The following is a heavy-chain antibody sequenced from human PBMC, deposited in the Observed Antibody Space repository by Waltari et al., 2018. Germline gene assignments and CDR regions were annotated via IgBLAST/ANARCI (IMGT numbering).Heavy chain of an antibody. V-gene: IGHV4-34*01. J-gene: IGHJ4*02. CDR2: INHSGST. D-gene: IGHD2-2*01. Sequence: QVQLQQWGAGLLKPSETLSLTCAVYGGSFSGYYWSWIRQPPGEGLEWIGEINHSGSTNYNPSLKSRVTISVDTSKNQFSLKLSSVTAADTAVYYCARKAEYCSSTSCYRLGYFDYWGQGTLVTVSS. CDR1: GGSFSGYY. CDR3: ARKAEYCSSTSCYRLGYFDY.